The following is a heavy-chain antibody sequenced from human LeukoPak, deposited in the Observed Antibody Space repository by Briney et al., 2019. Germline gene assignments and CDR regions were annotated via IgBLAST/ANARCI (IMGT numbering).Heavy chain of an antibody. V-gene: IGHV3-21*01. CDR3: ARRGIAAAGTH. CDR1: GFTFSSYS. CDR2: ISSSSYI. D-gene: IGHD6-13*01. Sequence: PGGSLRLSCAASGFTFSSYSMNWVRQAPGKGLEWVSSISSSSYIYYADSVKGRFTISRDNAKNSLYLQMNSLRAEDTAVYYCARRGIAAAGTHWGQGTLVTVSS. J-gene: IGHJ4*02.